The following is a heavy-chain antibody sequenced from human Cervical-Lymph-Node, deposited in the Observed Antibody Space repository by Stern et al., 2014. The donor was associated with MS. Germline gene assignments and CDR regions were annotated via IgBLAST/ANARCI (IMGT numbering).Heavy chain of an antibody. D-gene: IGHD6-13*01. CDR2: IYWDDDK. J-gene: IGHJ4*02. Sequence: ESGPTLVRPTQTLTVTCTFSGFSLNTSGVGVGWIRQPPGKALEWLALIYWDDDKRYSPSLKSRLTIPKDTSKNQVVLTMTNMDPLDTATYYCAHWGYISSWYAFDYWGQGTLVTVSS. V-gene: IGHV2-5*02. CDR3: AHWGYISSWYAFDY. CDR1: GFSLNTSGVG.